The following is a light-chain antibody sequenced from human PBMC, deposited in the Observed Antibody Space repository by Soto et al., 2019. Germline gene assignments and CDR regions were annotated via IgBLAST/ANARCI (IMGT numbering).Light chain of an antibody. J-gene: IGKJ5*01. CDR3: QQYYDWPIT. CDR2: GAS. V-gene: IGKV3-15*01. CDR1: QRVTSSY. Sequence: DIVLTQSPGTLSLSPGETATLSCRASQRVTSSYLAWYQQKPGQAPRLLMYGASTRATGFPDRFSGSGSGTEFTLTISSLHSEDFAVYYCQQYYDWPITFGQGTRLEIK.